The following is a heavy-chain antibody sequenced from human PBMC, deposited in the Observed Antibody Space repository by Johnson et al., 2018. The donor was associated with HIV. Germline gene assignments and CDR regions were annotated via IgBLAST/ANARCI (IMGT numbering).Heavy chain of an antibody. CDR1: GFTFSDYY. CDR2: ISSRGIPI. J-gene: IGHJ3*01. Sequence: QMLLVESGGGVVQPGRSLRLSCAASGFTFSDYYMGWIRQTPGKGLEWISYISSRGIPIYYADSVKGRFTVSRDNAKNLLYLQMHSLRAEDTAVHYCAGAGGYCGGGSGDGQPPGGPNDAFDLWGQGTMVTISS. V-gene: IGHV3-11*04. CDR3: AGAGGYCGGGSGDGQPPGGPNDAFDL. D-gene: IGHD2-15*01.